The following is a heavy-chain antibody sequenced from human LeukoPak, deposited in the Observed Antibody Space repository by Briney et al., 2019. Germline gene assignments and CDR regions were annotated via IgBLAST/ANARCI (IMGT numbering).Heavy chain of an antibody. CDR2: INHSGST. V-gene: IGHV4-34*01. CDR3: ARVGYRYYDFWSGYYREGTGAIGY. Sequence: KPSGTLSLTCAVYGGTFSGFYWSWIRQPPGKGVEWIGEINHSGSTNYNPCFKSRVTISVDTSKNQFSLKLSSVTAADTAVYYCARVGYRYYDFWSGYYREGTGAIGYWGQGTLVTVSS. D-gene: IGHD3-3*01. J-gene: IGHJ4*02. CDR1: GGTFSGFY.